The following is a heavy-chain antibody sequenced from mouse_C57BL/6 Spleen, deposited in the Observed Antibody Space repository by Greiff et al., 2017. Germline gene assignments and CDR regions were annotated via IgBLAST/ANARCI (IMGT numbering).Heavy chain of an antibody. CDR1: GYTFTSYW. CDR3: ARGGFDYGSSYFDY. D-gene: IGHD1-1*01. V-gene: IGHV1-61*01. CDR2: IYPSDSET. Sequence: QVKLQQPGAELVRPGSSVKLSCKASGYTFTSYWMDWVKQRPGQGLEWIGNIYPSDSETHYNQKFKDKATLTVAKSSSTAYMQLSSLTSEDSAVYYCARGGFDYGSSYFDYWGQGTTLTVSS. J-gene: IGHJ2*01.